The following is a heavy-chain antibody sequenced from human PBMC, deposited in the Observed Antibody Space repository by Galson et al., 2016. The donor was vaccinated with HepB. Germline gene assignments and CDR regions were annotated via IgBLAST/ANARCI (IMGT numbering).Heavy chain of an antibody. CDR2: IRQDGTEN. D-gene: IGHD3-16*02. J-gene: IGHJ3*02. V-gene: IGHV3-7*01. CDR3: TALSYLGFDI. Sequence: SLRLSCAASGFTFRNYWMTWVRQAPGKGLEWVANIRQDGTENSHVDSAKGRFTISRDNAKNSLYLQMSSLGVEDTGVYYCTALSYLGFDIWGQGTMVTVSP. CDR1: GFTFRNYW.